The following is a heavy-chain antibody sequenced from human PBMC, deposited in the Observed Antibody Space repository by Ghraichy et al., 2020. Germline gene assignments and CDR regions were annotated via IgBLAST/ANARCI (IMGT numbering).Heavy chain of an antibody. D-gene: IGHD6-19*01. CDR2: IYYSGST. Sequence: SETLSLTCTVSGGSISSYYWSWIRQPPGKGLEWIGYIYYSGSTNYNPSLKSRVTISVDTSKNQFSLKLSSVTAADTAVYYFARHRVQRGLAVAVFLHYYGMDVWGQGTTVTVSS. CDR1: GGSISSYY. V-gene: IGHV4-59*08. J-gene: IGHJ6*02. CDR3: ARHRVQRGLAVAVFLHYYGMDV.